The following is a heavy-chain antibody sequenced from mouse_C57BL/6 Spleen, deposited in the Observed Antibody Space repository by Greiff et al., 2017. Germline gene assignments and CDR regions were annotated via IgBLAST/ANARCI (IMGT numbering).Heavy chain of an antibody. D-gene: IGHD1-1*01. Sequence: VQLQQSGAELARPGASVKMSCKASGYTFTSYTMHWVKQRPGQGLEWIGYFNPSSGYTKYNEKFKDKATLTADKSSSTAYMQLRRLTSEDSAVYDFSCWHYYGSSDPAWFAYWGQGTLVTVSA. J-gene: IGHJ3*01. CDR1: GYTFTSYT. V-gene: IGHV1-4*01. CDR3: SCWHYYGSSDPAWFAY. CDR2: FNPSSGYT.